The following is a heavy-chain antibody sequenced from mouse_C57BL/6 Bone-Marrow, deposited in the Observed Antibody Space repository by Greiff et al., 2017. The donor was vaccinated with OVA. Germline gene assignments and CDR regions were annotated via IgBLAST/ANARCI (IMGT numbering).Heavy chain of an antibody. J-gene: IGHJ3*01. CDR1: GYTFTSYG. V-gene: IGHV1-81*01. CDR2: IYPRSGNT. CDR3: ARRGHYYSNYGGVAY. Sequence: VHLVESGAELARPGASVKLSCKASGYTFTSYGISWVKQRTGQGLEWIGEIYPRSGNTYYNEKFKGKATLTADKSSSTAYMELRSLTSEDSAVYFCARRGHYYSNYGGVAYWGQGTLVTVSA. D-gene: IGHD2-5*01.